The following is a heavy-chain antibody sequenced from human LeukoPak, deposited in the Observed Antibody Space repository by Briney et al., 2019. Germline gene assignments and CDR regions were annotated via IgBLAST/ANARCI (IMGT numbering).Heavy chain of an antibody. Sequence: SETLSLPCAVSGYSISSGYYWGWIRQPPGKGLEWIGIIFHSGSTYYNPSLKSRVTISVDTSKNQFSLKLSSVTAADTAVYYCTRSITIFGVVIMDWFDPWGQGTLVTVSS. D-gene: IGHD3-3*01. CDR2: IFHSGST. CDR3: TRSITIFGVVIMDWFDP. CDR1: GYSISSGYY. V-gene: IGHV4-38-2*01. J-gene: IGHJ5*02.